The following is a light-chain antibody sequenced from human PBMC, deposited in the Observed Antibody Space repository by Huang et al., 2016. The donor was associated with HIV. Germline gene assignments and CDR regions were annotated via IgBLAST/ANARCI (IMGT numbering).Light chain of an antibody. V-gene: IGKV3-11*01. Sequence: EIVLTQSPATLSLSPGERATLSCRASQSVRSYLAWYQQKPGPAPRLLSYDASNRSTVIPARFSGSGSGTDFTLTISSLEPEDFAVYYCQQRSNWPPYTFGQGTKLEIK. CDR1: QSVRSY. CDR3: QQRSNWPPYT. CDR2: DAS. J-gene: IGKJ2*01.